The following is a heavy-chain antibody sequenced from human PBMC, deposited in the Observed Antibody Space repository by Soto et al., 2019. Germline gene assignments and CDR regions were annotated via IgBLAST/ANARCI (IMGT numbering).Heavy chain of an antibody. D-gene: IGHD3-22*01. CDR1: GLSLSTSGVG. V-gene: IGHV2-5*02. J-gene: IGHJ4*02. CDR3: AHSSFYYHSSGYSYDY. Sequence: QITLKESGPTLVKPTETLTLTCSFSGLSLSTSGVGVAWIRQPPGKALEWLALIYWDDEKRYRPSLRSRLTITKDTSKNQVVLTMTNMDPVDIATYYCAHSSFYYHSSGYSYDYWGQGTLVTVSS. CDR2: IYWDDEK.